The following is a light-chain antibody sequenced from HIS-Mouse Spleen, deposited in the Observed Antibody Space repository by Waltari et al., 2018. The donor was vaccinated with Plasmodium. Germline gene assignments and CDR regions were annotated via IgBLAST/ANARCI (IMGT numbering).Light chain of an antibody. V-gene: IGKV1-5*03. Sequence: DIQMTQSPPTLSASVGARVPITCRASQSISSRLSWYQQKPGKAPKLLIYKASSLESGVPSRFSGSGSGTEFTLTISSLQPDDFATYYCQQYNSYSWTFGQGTKVEIK. CDR1: QSISSR. CDR3: QQYNSYSWT. J-gene: IGKJ1*01. CDR2: KAS.